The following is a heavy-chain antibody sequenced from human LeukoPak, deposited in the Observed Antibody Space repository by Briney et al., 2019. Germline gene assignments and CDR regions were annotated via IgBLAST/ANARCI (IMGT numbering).Heavy chain of an antibody. V-gene: IGHV1-8*01. Sequence: VASVKVSCKASGYTFTNYGITWVRQAPGQGLEWMGWINPKSGNTGYAQKFQGRVTMTRNTSISTAYMELSSLRSEDTAVYYCARDGGYTSSWYVPGWVNNYYYGMDVWGQGTTVTVSS. J-gene: IGHJ6*02. D-gene: IGHD6-13*01. CDR3: ARDGGYTSSWYVPGWVNNYYYGMDV. CDR1: GYTFTNYG. CDR2: INPKSGNT.